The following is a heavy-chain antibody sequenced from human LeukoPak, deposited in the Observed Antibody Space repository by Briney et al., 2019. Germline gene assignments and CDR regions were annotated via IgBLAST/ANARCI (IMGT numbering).Heavy chain of an antibody. V-gene: IGHV3-48*03. J-gene: IGHJ5*02. CDR2: ISSAGTTK. CDR1: GFTFSSYE. Sequence: HSGGSLRLSYAASGFTFSSYEMNWVRQPPGKGLEWISYISSAGTTKIYADSVRGRFTISRDNAKNSLYLQMNSLRAEDTAVYYCARDYWFDPWGHGTLVTVSS. CDR3: ARDYWFDP.